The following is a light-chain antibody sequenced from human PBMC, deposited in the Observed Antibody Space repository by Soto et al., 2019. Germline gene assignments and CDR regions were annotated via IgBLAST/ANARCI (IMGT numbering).Light chain of an antibody. Sequence: EIVLTQSPGTLSLSPGGRATLSCRASQTINRSFLAWYQHKPGQAPRLLIYGASSRATGIPDRFSGSGSGTDFILSISRLEPEDFAVYYCQQYGNVPRTFGQGTKVDIK. CDR3: QQYGNVPRT. CDR2: GAS. CDR1: QTINRSF. J-gene: IGKJ1*01. V-gene: IGKV3-20*01.